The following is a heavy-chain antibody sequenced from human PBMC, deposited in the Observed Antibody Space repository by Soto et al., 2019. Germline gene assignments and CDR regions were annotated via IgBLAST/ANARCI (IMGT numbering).Heavy chain of an antibody. CDR2: IYYSGST. Sequence: SGTLSLTCTVSGGSISSGGCYWSWIRQHPGKGLEWIGYIYYSGSTYYNPSLKSRVTISVDTSKNQFSLKLSSVTAADTAVYYCARVFVLMITFGGVHLGRGFDPWGQGTLVTV. D-gene: IGHD3-16*01. CDR3: ARVFVLMITFGGVHLGRGFDP. J-gene: IGHJ5*02. V-gene: IGHV4-31*03. CDR1: GGSISSGGCY.